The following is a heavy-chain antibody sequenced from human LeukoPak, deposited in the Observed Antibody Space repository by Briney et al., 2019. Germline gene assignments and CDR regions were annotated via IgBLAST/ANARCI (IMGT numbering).Heavy chain of an antibody. J-gene: IGHJ4*02. V-gene: IGHV1-8*01. D-gene: IGHD3-16*02. Sequence: ASVKVSCKASGYTFTSYDINWVRQATGQGLEWMGWMNPNSGNTGYAQKFQGRVTMTRNTSISTAYMELSSLRSKDTAVYYCARVGYVWGSYRQAFDYWGQGTLVTVSS. CDR1: GYTFTSYD. CDR3: ARVGYVWGSYRQAFDY. CDR2: MNPNSGNT.